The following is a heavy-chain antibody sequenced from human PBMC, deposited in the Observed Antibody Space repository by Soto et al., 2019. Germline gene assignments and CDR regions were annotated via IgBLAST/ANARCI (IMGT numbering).Heavy chain of an antibody. V-gene: IGHV4-59*01. CDR2: IYYSGST. CDR1: GGSISSYY. CDR3: ARRYGGAFDI. D-gene: IGHD4-17*01. Sequence: QVQLQESGPGLVKPSATLSLTCTVSGGSISSYYWSWIRQPPGKGLEWIGYIYYSGSTNYNPSLKSRVTISVDMSKNQFSLKLSSVTAADTAVYYCARRYGGAFDIWGQGTMVTVSS. J-gene: IGHJ3*02.